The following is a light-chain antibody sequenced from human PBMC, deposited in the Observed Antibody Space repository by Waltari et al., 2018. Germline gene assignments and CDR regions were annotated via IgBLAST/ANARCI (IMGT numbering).Light chain of an antibody. CDR2: DTS. J-gene: IGKJ3*01. CDR3: QQSRNWVFT. Sequence: EIVLTQSPATLSLSPGERATLSCTASQSVSSYLAWYQQKPGQAPRLLIYDTSNRATGIPARFSGSGSGADFTLTISSLEPEDFAIYYCQQSRNWVFTFGPGTTVDIK. V-gene: IGKV3-11*01. CDR1: QSVSSY.